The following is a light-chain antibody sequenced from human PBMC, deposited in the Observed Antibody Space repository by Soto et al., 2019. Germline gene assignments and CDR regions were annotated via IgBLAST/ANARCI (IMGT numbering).Light chain of an antibody. CDR3: QQYGRSPFT. J-gene: IGKJ3*01. V-gene: IGKV3-20*01. Sequence: ETVMTQSASTLSTSPGERATLSCRASQSVSSSYLAWYQQKNGQAPRLLIYGASSRATGIPGRFSGSGSGTDFNLTISRLEPEDFAVYYCQQYGRSPFTFGPGTKVDIK. CDR2: GAS. CDR1: QSVSSSY.